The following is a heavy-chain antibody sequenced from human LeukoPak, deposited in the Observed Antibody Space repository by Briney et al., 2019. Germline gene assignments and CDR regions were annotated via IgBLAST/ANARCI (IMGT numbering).Heavy chain of an antibody. CDR1: GFTFSCYG. CDR3: AGSHEDTDMVPEDY. CDR2: IRYDGSNK. V-gene: IGHV3-30*02. Sequence: GGSLRLSCAASGFTFSCYGMHWVRQAPGKGLEWVAFIRYDGSNKYYADSVKGRFTISRDNSKNTLYLQMNSLRAEDTAVYYCAGSHEDTDMVPEDYWGQGTLVTLSS. D-gene: IGHD5-18*01. J-gene: IGHJ4*02.